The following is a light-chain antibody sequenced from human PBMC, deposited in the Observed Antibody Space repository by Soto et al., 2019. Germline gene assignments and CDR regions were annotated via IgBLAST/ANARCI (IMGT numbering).Light chain of an antibody. V-gene: IGKV3D-15*01. CDR2: EAS. Sequence: EIVLTQSPATLALSPGERATLSCRASRSVSRNYLAWYQQKPGQAPRLLIYEASSRSTGIPARFSGCGSGTEFTLTISSLQSEDCAIYYCQQYHTWPITFGGGTKVDIK. CDR1: RSVSRN. J-gene: IGKJ4*01. CDR3: QQYHTWPIT.